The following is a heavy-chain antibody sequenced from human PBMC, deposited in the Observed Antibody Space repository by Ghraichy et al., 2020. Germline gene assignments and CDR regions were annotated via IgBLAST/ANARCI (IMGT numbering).Heavy chain of an antibody. V-gene: IGHV3-64D*06. Sequence: GESLNISCSASGFTFSSYAMHWVRQAPGKGLEYVSAISSNGGSTYYADSVKGRFTISRDNSKNTLYLQMSSLRAEDTAVYYCVRQQAAEDFNYYYYYGMDVWGQGTTVTVSS. J-gene: IGHJ6*02. D-gene: IGHD6-13*01. CDR2: ISSNGGST. CDR3: VRQQAAEDFNYYYYYGMDV. CDR1: GFTFSSYA.